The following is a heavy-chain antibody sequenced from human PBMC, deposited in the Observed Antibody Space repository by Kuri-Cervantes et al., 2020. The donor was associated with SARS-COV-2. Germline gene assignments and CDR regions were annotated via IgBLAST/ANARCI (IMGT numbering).Heavy chain of an antibody. J-gene: IGHJ3*02. Sequence: GESLKISCAASGYTFIYSRMSWIRQAPGKGLEWVSYISSDSSHTDNAESVKGRFTISRDNAKNSLYLQMNSLRAEDTAVYYCARLVFVDAFDIWGQGTMVTVSS. D-gene: IGHD2-2*01. V-gene: IGHV3-11*06. CDR2: ISSDSSHT. CDR1: GYTFIYSR. CDR3: ARLVFVDAFDI.